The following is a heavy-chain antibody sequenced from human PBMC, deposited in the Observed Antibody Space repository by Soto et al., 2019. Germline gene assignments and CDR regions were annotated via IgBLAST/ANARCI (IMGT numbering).Heavy chain of an antibody. CDR3: AKPLRMIYHMDAFDI. Sequence: GGSLRLSCAASGLSFARYGMNWVRQAPGKGLEWVTGISEGGETTYYADSVKGRFTISRDNPKNTVYLQMNSVRDEDTAIYFCAKPLRMIYHMDAFDIWGQGTVVTVSS. J-gene: IGHJ3*02. CDR2: ISEGGETT. CDR1: GLSFARYG. D-gene: IGHD3-22*01. V-gene: IGHV3-23*01.